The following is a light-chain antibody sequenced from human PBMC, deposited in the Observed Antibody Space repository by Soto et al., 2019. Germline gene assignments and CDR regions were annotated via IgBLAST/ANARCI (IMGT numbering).Light chain of an antibody. J-gene: IGKJ1*01. Sequence: QSLSSLSASEGVRVTITRKASQDINKNLIWYQQKPGKAPKLLIYDASDLETGVPSRFSGSGSGTDFTLTIASLQPDDFATYYCQQYETFSGTFGPRSNVDIK. V-gene: IGKV1-33*01. CDR1: QDINKN. CDR2: DAS. CDR3: QQYETFSGT.